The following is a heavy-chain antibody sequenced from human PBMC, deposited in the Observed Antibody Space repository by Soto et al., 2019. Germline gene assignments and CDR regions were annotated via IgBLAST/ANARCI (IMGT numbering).Heavy chain of an antibody. CDR3: ARGARGSPFDY. CDR2: INSDGSST. CDR1: GFTFSSYW. V-gene: IGHV3-74*01. D-gene: IGHD6-6*01. J-gene: IGHJ4*02. Sequence: EVQLVESGGGLVEPGGSLRLSCAASGFTFSSYWMHWVRQAPGKGLVWVSRINSDGSSTSYADSVKGRFTISRDNAKNTLYLQMNSRRAEDTAVYYCARGARGSPFDYWGQGTLVTVSS.